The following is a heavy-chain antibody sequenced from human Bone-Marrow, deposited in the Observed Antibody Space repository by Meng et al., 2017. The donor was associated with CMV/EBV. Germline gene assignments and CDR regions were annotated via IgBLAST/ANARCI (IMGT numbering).Heavy chain of an antibody. J-gene: IGHJ5*02. V-gene: IGHV5-51*01. CDR1: GYRFISYW. Sequence: GESLKISCQGSGYRFISYWIVWVRQMPGKGLEWMGIIYPGDSETRYSPSFEGQVTISVDKSINTAYLQWSSLKASDTAMYYCARLEPGDNDFLTQFNRLHPWGQGTLVTVSS. CDR2: IYPGDSET. CDR3: ARLEPGDNDFLTQFNRLHP. D-gene: IGHD3/OR15-3a*01.